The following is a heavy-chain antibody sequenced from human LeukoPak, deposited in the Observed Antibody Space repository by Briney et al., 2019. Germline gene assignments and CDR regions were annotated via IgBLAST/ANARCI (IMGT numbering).Heavy chain of an antibody. CDR2: IWYDGSNR. CDR1: GFTLRGNG. J-gene: IGHJ4*02. CDR3: ARDQGTSVTAMVGGRFDY. D-gene: IGHD4-17*01. Sequence: PGRSLRLSCAASGFTLRGNGMHWVRQAPGKGLEWVAIIWYDGSNRYYADSVKGRFTISRDNSKNTLFLQMNSLTAEDTAVYYCARDQGTSVTAMVGGRFDYWGPGTLVTVSS. V-gene: IGHV3-33*01.